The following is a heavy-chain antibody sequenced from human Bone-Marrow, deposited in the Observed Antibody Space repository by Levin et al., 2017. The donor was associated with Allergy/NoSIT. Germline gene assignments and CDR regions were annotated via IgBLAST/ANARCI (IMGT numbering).Heavy chain of an antibody. CDR3: ARDNYYGSGDNWFDP. D-gene: IGHD3-10*01. V-gene: IGHV4-59*01. CDR1: GGSINNYY. CDR2: IYYNGDT. Sequence: PSETLSLTCNVSGGSINNYYWSWIRQPPGKGLEWIGYIYYNGDTKYYPSLKSRVTISVDTSTNQFSLRLTSVTAADTALYYCARDNYYGSGDNWFDPWGQGTLVTVSS. J-gene: IGHJ5*02.